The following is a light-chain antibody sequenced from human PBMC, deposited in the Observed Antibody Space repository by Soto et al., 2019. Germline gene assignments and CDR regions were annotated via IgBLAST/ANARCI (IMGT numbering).Light chain of an antibody. CDR1: QSVFYSSNNKNY. J-gene: IGKJ5*01. V-gene: IGKV4-1*01. CDR3: QQRNSWPIT. Sequence: DIVMTQSPDSLAVSLGERATIDCKSSQSVFYSSNNKNYLAWYRQRPGQPPRLLIYDASNRAAGIPARFSGSGFGTDFSLTINNLEPEDFAVYYCQQRNSWPITFGQGTRLEIK. CDR2: DAS.